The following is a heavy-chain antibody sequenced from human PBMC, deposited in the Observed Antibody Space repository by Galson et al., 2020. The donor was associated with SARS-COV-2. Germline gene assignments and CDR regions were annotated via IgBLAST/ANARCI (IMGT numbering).Heavy chain of an antibody. V-gene: IGHV3-48*03. CDR3: ARGLYREKYDILTGYYRSTENDAFDI. J-gene: IGHJ3*02. Sequence: GESLKISCAASGFTFSDYEMNWVRQAPGKGLEWVSYISSSGGTMYYADSVKGRFTMSRDNARNSLYLQVNSLRAEDTAVYYCARGLYREKYDILTGYYRSTENDAFDIWGQGTMVTVS. CDR2: ISSSGGTM. CDR1: GFTFSDYE. D-gene: IGHD3-9*01.